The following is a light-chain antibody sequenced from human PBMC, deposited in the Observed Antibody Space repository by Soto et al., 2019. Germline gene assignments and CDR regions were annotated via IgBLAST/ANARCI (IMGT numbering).Light chain of an antibody. CDR1: QSISNR. CDR3: QQYNGYSRT. J-gene: IGKJ1*01. CDR2: DVS. Sequence: DIQMTQSPSTLSASVGDRVTITCRASQSISNRLAWYQQKPGKAPYLLISDVSSLERGVPSRFSGSGSGTEFTLTISSMQPDDFATFYCQQYNGYSRTFGQGTKV. V-gene: IGKV1-5*01.